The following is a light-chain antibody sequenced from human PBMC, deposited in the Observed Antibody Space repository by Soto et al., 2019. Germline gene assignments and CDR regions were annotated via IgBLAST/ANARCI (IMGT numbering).Light chain of an antibody. CDR3: LQYDYLPLA. V-gene: IGKV1-33*01. CDR2: DAS. Sequence: DIRMTQSPSSLSASVGDTVTITCQASQDISKYLNWYQQKPGRAPKLLIYDASNLEPGVPSRFSGSGSGTHFTFTISGLQTEDFATYYCLQYDYLPLAFGGGTKVDMK. J-gene: IGKJ4*01. CDR1: QDISKY.